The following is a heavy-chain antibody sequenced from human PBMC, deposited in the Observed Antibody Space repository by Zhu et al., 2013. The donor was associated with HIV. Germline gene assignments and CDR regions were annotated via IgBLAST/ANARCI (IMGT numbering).Heavy chain of an antibody. CDR3: ARGPPKEIFGVVIGISLDY. CDR1: GGTFSSYA. CDR2: IIPIFGTA. V-gene: IGHV1-69*01. Sequence: QVQLVQSGAEVKKPGSSVKVSCKASGGTFSSYAISWVRQAPGQGLEWMGGIIPIFGTANYAQKFQGRVTITADESTSTAYMELSSLRSEDTAVYYCARGPPKEIFGVVIGISLDYWGQGTLVTVSS. J-gene: IGHJ4*02. D-gene: IGHD3-3*01.